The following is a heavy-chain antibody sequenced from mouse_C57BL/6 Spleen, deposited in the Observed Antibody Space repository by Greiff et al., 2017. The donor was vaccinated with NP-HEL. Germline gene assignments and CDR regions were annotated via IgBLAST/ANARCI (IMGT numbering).Heavy chain of an antibody. CDR2: INPSTGGT. Sequence: EVQLQQSGPELVKPGASVKISCKASGYSFTGYYMNWVKQSPEKSLEWIGEINPSTGGTTYNQKFKAKATLTVDKSSSTAYMQLKSLTSEDSAVYYCARRMMGNYAYWGQGTLVTVSA. D-gene: IGHD2-1*01. V-gene: IGHV1-42*01. J-gene: IGHJ3*01. CDR1: GYSFTGYY. CDR3: ARRMMGNYAY.